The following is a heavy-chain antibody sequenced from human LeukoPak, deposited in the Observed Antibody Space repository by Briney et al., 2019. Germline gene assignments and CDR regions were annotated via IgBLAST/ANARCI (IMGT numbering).Heavy chain of an antibody. CDR2: IIGRGGGI. J-gene: IGHJ4*02. CDR3: ARDHGDFDY. Sequence: GGSLRLSCVISGFTFSSSATSWVRQAPGKGLQWVSSIIGRGGGIYYAESVKGRFIISGDNSKNTVYLQMSSLRAEDTAVYYCARDHGDFDYWGQGTLVTVSS. V-gene: IGHV3-23*01. D-gene: IGHD4-17*01. CDR1: GFTFSSSA.